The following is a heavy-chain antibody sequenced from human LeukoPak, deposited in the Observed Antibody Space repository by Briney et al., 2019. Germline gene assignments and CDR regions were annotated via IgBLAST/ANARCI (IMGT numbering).Heavy chain of an antibody. CDR3: ARTHRVGMPAIMYFDL. D-gene: IGHD5-24*01. CDR2: IYPGDSDT. V-gene: IGHV5-51*01. CDR1: GYSFDTFW. J-gene: IGHJ2*01. Sequence: GESLKISCKASGYSFDTFWIGWVRRMPGKGLEWMGIIYPGDSDTRYSPSFQGHVTISVDRSINTAYLQWSSLQDSDTAIYYCARTHRVGMPAIMYFDLWGRGTLVTVSS.